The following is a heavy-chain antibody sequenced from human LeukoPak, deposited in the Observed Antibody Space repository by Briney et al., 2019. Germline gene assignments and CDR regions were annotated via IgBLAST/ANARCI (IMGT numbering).Heavy chain of an antibody. V-gene: IGHV3-30*04. CDR1: GFTFSSYA. CDR3: ARDLYDGGSWGYFDY. J-gene: IGHJ4*02. D-gene: IGHD2-15*01. Sequence: PGRSLRLSCAASGFTFSSYAMHWVRQAPGKGLEWVAVISYDGSNKYYADSVKGRLTISRDNSKNTLYLQMNSLRAEDTAVYYCARDLYDGGSWGYFDYWGQGTLVTVSS. CDR2: ISYDGSNK.